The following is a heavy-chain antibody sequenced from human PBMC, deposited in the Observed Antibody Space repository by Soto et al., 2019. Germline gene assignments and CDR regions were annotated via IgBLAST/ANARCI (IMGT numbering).Heavy chain of an antibody. CDR1: GFTFSSYG. J-gene: IGHJ6*02. V-gene: IGHV3-33*01. D-gene: IGHD6-19*01. CDR3: ARAVAGTEYYGMDV. CDR2: IWYDGSNK. Sequence: QVQLVESGGGVVQPGRSLRLSCAASGFTFSSYGMHWVRQAPGKGLEWVAVIWYDGSNKYYADSVKGRFTISRDNSKNTLYRQMNSLRAEDTAVYYCARAVAGTEYYGMDVWGQGTTVTVSS.